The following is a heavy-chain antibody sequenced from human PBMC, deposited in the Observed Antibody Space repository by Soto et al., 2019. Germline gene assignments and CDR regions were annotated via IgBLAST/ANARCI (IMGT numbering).Heavy chain of an antibody. Sequence: AGSLRLSCAASGFTFSNYWMTWVRQAPGKGLEWVANIKEDGSEKHYVDSVEGRFTISRDNAKNSLYLQMNSLRVEDTAVYFCSRDVVVGAKALNYWGQGALVTVSS. V-gene: IGHV3-7*01. J-gene: IGHJ4*02. CDR2: IKEDGSEK. CDR3: SRDVVVGAKALNY. CDR1: GFTFSNYW. D-gene: IGHD2-15*01.